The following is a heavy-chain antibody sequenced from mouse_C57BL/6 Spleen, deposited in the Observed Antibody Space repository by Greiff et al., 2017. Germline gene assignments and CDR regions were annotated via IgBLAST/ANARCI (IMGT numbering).Heavy chain of an antibody. CDR3: ARGTYYRGGFAY. Sequence: DVKLVESGGGLVKPGGSLKLSCAASGFTFSDYGMHWVRQAPEKGLEWVAYISSGSSTIYYADTVKGRFTISRDNAKNTLFLQMTSLRSEDTAMYYCARGTYYRGGFAYWGQGTLVTVSA. V-gene: IGHV5-17*01. D-gene: IGHD2-12*01. CDR1: GFTFSDYG. CDR2: ISSGSSTI. J-gene: IGHJ3*01.